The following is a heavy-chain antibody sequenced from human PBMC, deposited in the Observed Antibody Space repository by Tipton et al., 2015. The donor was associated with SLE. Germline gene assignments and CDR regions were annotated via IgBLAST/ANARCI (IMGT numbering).Heavy chain of an antibody. CDR1: GGSISSYY. CDR2: IYYSGST. J-gene: IGHJ6*02. D-gene: IGHD3-16*01. Sequence: LRLSCTVSGGSISSYYWSWIRQPPGKGLEWIGYIYYSGSTNYNPSLKSRVTISVDTSKNQFSLKLSSVTAADTAVYYCARVQEGGYYFYGMDVWGQGTTVTVSS. CDR3: ARVQEGGYYFYGMDV. V-gene: IGHV4-59*01.